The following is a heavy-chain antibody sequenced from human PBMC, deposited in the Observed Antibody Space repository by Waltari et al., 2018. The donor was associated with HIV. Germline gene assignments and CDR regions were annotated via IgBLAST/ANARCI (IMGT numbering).Heavy chain of an antibody. J-gene: IGHJ6*02. CDR1: GGSTSSSSYY. Sequence: QLQLQESGPGLVKPSETLSLTCTVPGGSTSSSSYYLGRIRQPPGKGLEWSGSIYYSGSTYYNPSLKSRVTISVDTSKNQFSLKLSSVTAADTAVYYCARDVKRSGGYYDSSGYYPYGIDVWGQGTTVTVSS. CDR3: ARDVKRSGGYYDSSGYYPYGIDV. V-gene: IGHV4-39*07. D-gene: IGHD3-22*01. CDR2: IYYSGST.